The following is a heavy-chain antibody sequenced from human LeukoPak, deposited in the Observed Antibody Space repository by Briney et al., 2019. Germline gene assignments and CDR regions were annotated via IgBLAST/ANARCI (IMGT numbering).Heavy chain of an antibody. CDR2: ISDIGSI. CDR1: GGSISSYY. Sequence: SETLSLTCTVSGGSISSYYWSWIRQPPGKGLEWIAYISDIGSINYNPSLKSRVTISLDTSKNQFSLKLSSVTAADTAVYYCARDDGHCSSTSCSRGWFDPWGQGTLVTVSS. J-gene: IGHJ5*02. V-gene: IGHV4-59*01. CDR3: ARDDGHCSSTSCSRGWFDP. D-gene: IGHD2-2*01.